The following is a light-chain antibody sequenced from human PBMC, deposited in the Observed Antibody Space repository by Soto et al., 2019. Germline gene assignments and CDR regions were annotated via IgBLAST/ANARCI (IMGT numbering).Light chain of an antibody. V-gene: IGKV3-15*01. CDR2: GAS. Sequence: EIVMTQSPATLSVSPGERVTLSCRASQSVSSNLAWYQQKPGQAPWLLIYGASTRATGIPARFSGSGSETEFTLTISSLQSEDYAVYYCQQYNNWPLTFGGGTKVEIK. CDR1: QSVSSN. CDR3: QQYNNWPLT. J-gene: IGKJ4*01.